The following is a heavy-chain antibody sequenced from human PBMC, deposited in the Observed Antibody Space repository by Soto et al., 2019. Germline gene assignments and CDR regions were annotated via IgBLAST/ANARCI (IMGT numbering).Heavy chain of an antibody. CDR3: ARDKGGEFLKGSGMDV. Sequence: QMQLQESGPGLVKPSETLSLICSVSGDSITAYYLSWLRQSPGKELEWIGYIYHNGKTNYNPSLKSRVTISEDTSRTQFSLRLSSVTAADTGVYCCARDKGGEFLKGSGMDVWGQGTTVIVSS. CDR2: IYHNGKT. CDR1: GDSITAYY. V-gene: IGHV4-59*01. D-gene: IGHD3-10*01. J-gene: IGHJ6*02.